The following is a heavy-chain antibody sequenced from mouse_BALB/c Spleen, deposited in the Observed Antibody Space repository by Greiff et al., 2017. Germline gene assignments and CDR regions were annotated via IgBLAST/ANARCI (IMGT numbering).Heavy chain of an antibody. CDR3: AVRYTTPWFAY. D-gene: IGHD1-1*01. V-gene: IGHV1-14*01. CDR1: GYTFTSYV. CDR2: INPYNDGT. J-gene: IGHJ3*01. Sequence: EVQLQESGPELVKPGASVKMSCKASGYTFTSYVMHWVKQKPGQGLEWIGYINPYNDGTKYNEKFKGKATLTSDKSSSTAYMELSSLTSEDSAVYYCAVRYTTPWFAYWGQGTLVTVSA.